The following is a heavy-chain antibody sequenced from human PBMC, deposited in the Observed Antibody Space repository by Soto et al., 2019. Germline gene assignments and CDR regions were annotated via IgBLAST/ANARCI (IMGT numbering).Heavy chain of an antibody. V-gene: IGHV4-59*01. J-gene: IGHJ4*02. CDR2: IYYSGST. D-gene: IGHD1-26*01. CDR3: ARDDEHGSNCDLAY. Sequence: SETLSLTCTVSGGSISSYYWSWIRQPPGKGLEWIGYIYYSGSTNYNPSVKGRFTISRDNSNNRLYLQMDSLRPEDTAVYYCARDDEHGSNCDLAYWGQGALVTVSS. CDR1: GGSISSYY.